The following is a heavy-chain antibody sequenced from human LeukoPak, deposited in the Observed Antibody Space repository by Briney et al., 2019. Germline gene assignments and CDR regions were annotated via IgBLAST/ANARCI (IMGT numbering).Heavy chain of an antibody. CDR3: ARDSIAARPDGGDY. Sequence: GGSLRRSCAASGFTFSSYDMPWVRQATGKGLEWVSAIGTAGDTYYPGSVKGRFTISGENAKNSLYLQMNSLRAGDTAVYYCARDSIAARPDGGDYWGQGTLVTVSS. V-gene: IGHV3-13*01. CDR2: IGTAGDT. CDR1: GFTFSSYD. D-gene: IGHD6-6*01. J-gene: IGHJ4*02.